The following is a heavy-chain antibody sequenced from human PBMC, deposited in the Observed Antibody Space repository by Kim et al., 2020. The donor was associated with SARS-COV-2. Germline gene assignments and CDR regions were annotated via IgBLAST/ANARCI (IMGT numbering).Heavy chain of an antibody. CDR1: GFTFSSHG. CDR2: IWFDGSNK. CDR3: ARLAGSYFDY. J-gene: IGHJ4*02. Sequence: GGSLRLSCAASGFTFSSHGMAWVRQAPGKGLEWVALIWFDGSNKYYADSVKGRFTISRDNSKNTLYLQMNSLRAEDTAVYYCARLAGSYFDYWGQGTLVTVSS. V-gene: IGHV3-33*08. D-gene: IGHD3-3*02.